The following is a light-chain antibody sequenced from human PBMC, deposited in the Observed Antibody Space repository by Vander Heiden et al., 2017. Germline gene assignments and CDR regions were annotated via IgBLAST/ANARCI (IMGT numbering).Light chain of an antibody. J-gene: IGLJ1*01. CDR3: SSYAGNNNKV. CDR2: EVT. CDR1: SSDVGGYEY. Sequence: QSALAQPPSASGSPGQSVAISCTGSSSDVGGYEYVSWYQQHPGKAPKLIIYEVTKRSSGVPDRCSGSKSGNTASLTVSGLQAEDEADYYCSSYAGNNNKVFGTGTKVTVL. V-gene: IGLV2-8*01.